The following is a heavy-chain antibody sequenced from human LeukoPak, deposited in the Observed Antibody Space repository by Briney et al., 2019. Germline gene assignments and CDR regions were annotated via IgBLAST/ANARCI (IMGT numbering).Heavy chain of an antibody. CDR1: GGSFSGYY. CDR2: IYYSGST. J-gene: IGHJ4*02. V-gene: IGHV4-59*08. Sequence: SETPSLTCAVYGGSFSGYYWSWIRQPPGKGLEWIGYIYYSGSTNYNPSLKSRVTISVDTSKNQFSLKLSSVTAADTAVYYCARQGPTYYFDYWGQGTLVTVSS. CDR3: ARQGPTYYFDY.